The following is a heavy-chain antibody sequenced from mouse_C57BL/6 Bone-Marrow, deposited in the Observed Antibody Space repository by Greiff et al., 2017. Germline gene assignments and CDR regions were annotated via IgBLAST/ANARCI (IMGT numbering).Heavy chain of an antibody. D-gene: IGHD4-1*01. V-gene: IGHV1-54*01. CDR3: ARWDPYPYYFDY. Sequence: QVQLQPSGAELVRPGTSVKVSCKASGYAFTNYLIEWVKHRPGQGLECIGVINPGSGGTTYNEKFKGKATLTADKYSSTAYMQLSSQTSEDSAVYVCARWDPYPYYFDYWGEGTTLTASS. J-gene: IGHJ2*01. CDR1: GYAFTNYL. CDR2: INPGSGGT.